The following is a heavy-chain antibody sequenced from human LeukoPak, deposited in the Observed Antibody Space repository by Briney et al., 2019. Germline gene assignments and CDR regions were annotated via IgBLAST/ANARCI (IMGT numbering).Heavy chain of an antibody. CDR1: GFTFSVYY. J-gene: IGHJ4*02. D-gene: IGHD6-19*01. CDR3: ARDGSVAAPRDDY. Sequence: TGGSLRLSCAASGFTFSVYYMNWVRQAPGKGLEWVSSISSSNSNIFYSDSVKGRFTISRDNAKNSLYLQMNSLRAEDTAVYYCARDGSVAAPRDDYWGQGTLVTVSS. CDR2: ISSSNSNI. V-gene: IGHV3-21*04.